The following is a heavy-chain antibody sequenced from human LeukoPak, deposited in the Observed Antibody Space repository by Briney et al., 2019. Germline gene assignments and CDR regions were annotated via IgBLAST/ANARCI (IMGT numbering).Heavy chain of an antibody. V-gene: IGHV3-7*01. CDR1: GFTFTSYW. J-gene: IGHJ4*02. CDR3: ARDQVGIFDY. Sequence: GGSLRLSCAASGFTFTSYWMSWVRQAPGKGLEWVANIDQDGSEKNYVDSVKGRFTISRDNAKNSLYLQLNSLRAEDTAVYYCARDQVGIFDYWGQGTLVTASS. CDR2: IDQDGSEK. D-gene: IGHD1-26*01.